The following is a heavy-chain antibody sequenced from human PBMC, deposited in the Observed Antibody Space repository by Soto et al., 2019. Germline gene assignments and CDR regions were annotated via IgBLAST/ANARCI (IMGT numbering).Heavy chain of an antibody. J-gene: IGHJ5*02. CDR1: GYTFTSYA. D-gene: IGHD5-12*01. CDR3: ARDSERWLQQNWFDP. Sequence: ASVKVSCKASGYTFTSYAMHWVRQAPGQRLEWMGWINAGNGNTKYSQKFQGRVTITRDTSASTAYMELSSLRSEDTAVYYCARDSERWLQQNWFDPWGQGTLVTVSS. CDR2: INAGNGNT. V-gene: IGHV1-3*01.